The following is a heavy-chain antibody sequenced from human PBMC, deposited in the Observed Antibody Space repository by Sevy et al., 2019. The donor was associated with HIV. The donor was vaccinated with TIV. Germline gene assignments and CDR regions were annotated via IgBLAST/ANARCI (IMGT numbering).Heavy chain of an antibody. Sequence: GGSLRLSCGASGFTFSNVWMTWVRQAPGKGLEWVAVISYDGSNKYYADSVKGRFTISRDNSKNTLYLQMNSLRAEDTAVYYCARDPTATRDYFDYWGQGTLVTVSS. V-gene: IGHV3-30-3*01. CDR1: GFTFSNVW. D-gene: IGHD4-4*01. CDR2: ISYDGSNK. CDR3: ARDPTATRDYFDY. J-gene: IGHJ4*02.